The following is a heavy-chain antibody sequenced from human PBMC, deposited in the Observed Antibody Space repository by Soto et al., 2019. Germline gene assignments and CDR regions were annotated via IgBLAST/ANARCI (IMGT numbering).Heavy chain of an antibody. D-gene: IGHD3-10*01. J-gene: IGHJ3*02. CDR2: IYWDDDK. Sequence: QITLKESGPTLVKPTQTLTLTCTFSGFSLRTTGVAVGWIRQPTGKALEWLALIYWDDDKRYNSSLKSRLTITKDTSKNQVVLTMTNMDPMDTATYYCAHRRGGKDAFDIWGQGTMVTVSS. V-gene: IGHV2-5*02. CDR3: AHRRGGKDAFDI. CDR1: GFSLRTTGVA.